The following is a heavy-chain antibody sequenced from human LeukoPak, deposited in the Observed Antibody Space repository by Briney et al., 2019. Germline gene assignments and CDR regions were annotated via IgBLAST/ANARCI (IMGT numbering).Heavy chain of an antibody. D-gene: IGHD5-18*01. V-gene: IGHV3-23*01. CDR2: ISGDAGST. CDR1: GFTFSYYA. J-gene: IGHJ5*02. CDR3: ANRVGYSYGA. Sequence: GGSLRLSCAASGFTFSYYAMSWVRRAPGKGLEWLSTISGDAGSTYYADSVKGRFTTSRDNSKNTLYLQMNSLRAEDTAVYYCANRVGYSYGAWGQGTLVTVSS.